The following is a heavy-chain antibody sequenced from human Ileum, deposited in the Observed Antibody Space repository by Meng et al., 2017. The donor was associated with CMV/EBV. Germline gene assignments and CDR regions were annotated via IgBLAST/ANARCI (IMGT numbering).Heavy chain of an antibody. J-gene: IGHJ4*02. CDR1: GFRFSDYY. CDR2: IKNKANSYTA. D-gene: IGHD1-1*01. CDR3: GRENDHCDY. Sequence: SCAASGFRFSDYYMDWVRQAPGKGLEWVGRIKNKANSYTAEYAASVKGRFTISRDDSENSLYLQMNSLKTEDTAVYYYGRENDHCDYWGRGTLVTVSS. V-gene: IGHV3-72*01.